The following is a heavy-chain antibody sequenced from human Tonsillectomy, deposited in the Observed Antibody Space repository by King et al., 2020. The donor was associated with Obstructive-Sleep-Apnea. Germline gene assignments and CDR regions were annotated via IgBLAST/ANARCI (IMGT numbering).Heavy chain of an antibody. CDR2: IYYSGST. CDR3: ARDRDTGVDY. D-gene: IGHD5-18*01. J-gene: IGHJ4*02. CDR1: GGSISSYY. Sequence: PLQESGPGLVKPSETLSLTCTVSGGSISSYYWSWIRQPPGKGLEWIGYIYYSGSTNYNPSLKSRVTISVDTSKNQFSLKLSSVTAADTAVYYCARDRDTGVDYWGQGTLVTVSS. V-gene: IGHV4-59*01.